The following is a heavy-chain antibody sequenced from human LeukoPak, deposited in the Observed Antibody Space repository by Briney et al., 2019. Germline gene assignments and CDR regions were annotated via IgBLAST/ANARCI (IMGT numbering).Heavy chain of an antibody. CDR3: ARDPAVQIKESGGTHY. CDR2: FDPEDGET. Sequence: ASVKVSCKVSGYTLTELSMHWVRQAPGKGLEWMGGFDPEDGETIYAQKFQGRVTMTEDTSTDTAYMELSSLRSEDTAVYYCARDPAVQIKESGGTHYWGQGTLVTVSS. J-gene: IGHJ4*02. D-gene: IGHD1-1*01. CDR1: GYTLTELS. V-gene: IGHV1-24*01.